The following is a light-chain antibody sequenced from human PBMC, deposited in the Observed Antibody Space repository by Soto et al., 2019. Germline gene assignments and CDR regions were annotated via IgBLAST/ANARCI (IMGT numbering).Light chain of an antibody. CDR1: SSDVGAYNY. CDR2: DVT. V-gene: IGLV2-14*03. Sequence: QSALTQPASVSGSPGQSITIYCTGTSSDVGAYNYVSWYQQYPGKAPKYIIYDVTNRPSGVSYRFSGSKSGNTASLTISGLQAEDEADYYCSSYTTSSTLYVFGTGTKLTVL. CDR3: SSYTTSSTLYV. J-gene: IGLJ1*01.